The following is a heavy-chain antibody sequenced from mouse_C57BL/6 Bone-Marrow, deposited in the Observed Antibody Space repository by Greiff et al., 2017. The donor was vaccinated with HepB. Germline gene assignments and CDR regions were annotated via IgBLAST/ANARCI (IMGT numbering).Heavy chain of an antibody. CDR2: INPNNGGT. CDR1: GYTFTDYN. Sequence: VQLKESGPELVKPGASVKIPCKASGYTFTDYNMDWVKQSHGKSLEWIGDINPNNGGTIYNQKFTGKATLTVDKSASTAYMELRSLTSEDTAVYYCARFWESYAMYYWCQGTSVTVSS. CDR3: ARFWESYAMYY. D-gene: IGHD4-1*01. J-gene: IGHJ4*01. V-gene: IGHV1-18*01.